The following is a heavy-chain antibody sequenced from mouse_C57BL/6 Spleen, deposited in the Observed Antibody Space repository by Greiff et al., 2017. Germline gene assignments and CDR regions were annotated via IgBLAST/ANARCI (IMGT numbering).Heavy chain of an antibody. Sequence: QVQLQQSGAELVKPGASVKLSCKASGYTFTEYTIHWVKQRSGQGLEWIGWFYPGSGSIKYNEKFKDKATLTADKSSSTVYMELSRLTSEDSAVXYCARHEDYGSREDWYFDVWGTGTTVTVSS. D-gene: IGHD1-1*01. CDR1: GYTFTEYT. CDR3: ARHEDYGSREDWYFDV. J-gene: IGHJ1*03. CDR2: FYPGSGSI. V-gene: IGHV1-62-2*01.